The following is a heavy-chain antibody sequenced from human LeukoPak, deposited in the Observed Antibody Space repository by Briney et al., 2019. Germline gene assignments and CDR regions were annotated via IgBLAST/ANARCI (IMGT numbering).Heavy chain of an antibody. CDR2: FSHSGFP. CDR3: ARAAYGSGSYMDY. D-gene: IGHD3-10*01. V-gene: IGHV4-34*01. J-gene: IGHJ4*02. CDR1: GGSFSGYS. Sequence: SETLSLTCAIYGGSFSGYSWNWIRQPPGKGLEWIGEFSHSGFPVYNPSLGGRVTISIDASKNQFSLTLNSVTAADTAVYYCARAAYGSGSYMDYWGQGTLVTVSS.